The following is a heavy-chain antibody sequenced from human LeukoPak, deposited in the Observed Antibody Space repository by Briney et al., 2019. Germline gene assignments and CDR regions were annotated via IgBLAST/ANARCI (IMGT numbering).Heavy chain of an antibody. V-gene: IGHV4-31*03. CDR1: GGSISSGGYY. CDR3: ARDGVVAASPGALDI. D-gene: IGHD2-15*01. Sequence: SQTLSLTCTVSGGSISSGGYYWSWIRQHPGKGLEWIGYIYYSGSTYYNPSLKSRVTISVDTSKNQFSLKLSSVTAADTAVYYCARDGVVAASPGALDIWGQGTMVTVSS. J-gene: IGHJ3*02. CDR2: IYYSGST.